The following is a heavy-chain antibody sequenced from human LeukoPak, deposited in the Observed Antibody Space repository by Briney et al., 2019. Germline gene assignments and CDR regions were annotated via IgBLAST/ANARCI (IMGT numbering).Heavy chain of an antibody. CDR2: IKEDGSEQ. V-gene: IGHV3-7*01. CDR3: ARDSFETDIDY. J-gene: IGHJ4*02. CDR1: GFSFSRYW. D-gene: IGHD1-14*01. Sequence: GGSLRLSCVASGFSFSRYWMSWVRQAPGKGLEWVANIKEDGSEQYYADSLKGRFTISRDNVKDSLYLQINSLRAEDTAVYYCARDSFETDIDYWGQGTLVTVSS.